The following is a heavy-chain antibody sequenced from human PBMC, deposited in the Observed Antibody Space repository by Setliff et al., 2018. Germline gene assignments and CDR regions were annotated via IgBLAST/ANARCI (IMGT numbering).Heavy chain of an antibody. Sequence: KPSETLSLTCTVSGGSISSGGYYWSWIRQPAGQGLEWIGQIYTSWSTNYNPSLKSRVTISVDTSKNQFSLKLSSVTAADTAVYYCARMSGFLYIDVWGKGTTVTVSS. V-gene: IGHV4-61*09. J-gene: IGHJ6*03. D-gene: IGHD3-3*01. CDR2: IYTSWST. CDR3: ARMSGFLYIDV. CDR1: GGSISSGGYY.